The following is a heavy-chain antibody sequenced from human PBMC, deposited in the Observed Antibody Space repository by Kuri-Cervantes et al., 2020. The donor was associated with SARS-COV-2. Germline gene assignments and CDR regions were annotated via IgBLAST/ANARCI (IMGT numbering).Heavy chain of an antibody. CDR3: AKDLKKYSSSWYPSGWFDP. Sequence: GESLKISCAASGFTFDDYAMHWVRQAPGKGLEWVSLISWDGGSTYYADSVKGRFTISRDNSKNTLYLQMNSLRAEDTAVYYCAKDLKKYSSSWYPSGWFDPWGQGTLVAVSS. V-gene: IGHV3-43D*04. CDR1: GFTFDDYA. CDR2: ISWDGGST. J-gene: IGHJ5*02. D-gene: IGHD6-13*01.